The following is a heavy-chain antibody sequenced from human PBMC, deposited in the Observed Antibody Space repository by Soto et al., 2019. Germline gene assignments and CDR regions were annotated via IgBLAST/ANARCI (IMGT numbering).Heavy chain of an antibody. Sequence: SETLSLTCAVYGGSFSGYYWSWIRQPPGKGLEWIGEINHSGNTNYNPSLKSRVTISVDTSKNQFSLKLSSVTAEDTAVYYCAREYPTYYYDSSGIDAFDIWGQGTMVTVSS. CDR1: GGSFSGYY. CDR3: AREYPTYYYDSSGIDAFDI. D-gene: IGHD3-22*01. J-gene: IGHJ3*02. CDR2: INHSGNT. V-gene: IGHV4-34*01.